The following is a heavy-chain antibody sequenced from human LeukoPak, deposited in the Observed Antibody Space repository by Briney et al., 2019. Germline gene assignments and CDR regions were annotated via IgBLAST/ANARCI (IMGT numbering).Heavy chain of an antibody. J-gene: IGHJ4*02. D-gene: IGHD3-9*01. CDR2: IYYSGST. Sequence: SETLSLTCTVSGGSVSSGSYYWSWIRQPPGTGLEWLGYIYYSGSTNYNPSLKSPVTISVDTSKNQFSLKLSSVTAADTAVYYCARVIGTQILTGLGIDYWGQGTLVTVSS. CDR1: GGSVSSGSYY. V-gene: IGHV4-61*01. CDR3: ARVIGTQILTGLGIDY.